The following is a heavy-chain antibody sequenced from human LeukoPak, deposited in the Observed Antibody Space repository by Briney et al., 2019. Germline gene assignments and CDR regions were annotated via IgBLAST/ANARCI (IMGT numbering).Heavy chain of an antibody. D-gene: IGHD6-6*01. CDR3: ARGGIGARPFDY. J-gene: IGHJ4*02. CDR1: GFTFDDYG. CDR2: INWNGGST. Sequence: PGGSLRLSCAASGFTFDDYGMSWVRQAPGKGLEWDSGINWNGGSTGYADSVKGRFTISRDNAKNSLYLQMNSLRAEDTALYYCARGGIGARPFDYWGQGTLVTVSS. V-gene: IGHV3-20*04.